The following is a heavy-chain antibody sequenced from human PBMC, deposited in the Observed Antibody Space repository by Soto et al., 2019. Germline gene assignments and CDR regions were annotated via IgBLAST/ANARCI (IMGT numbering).Heavy chain of an antibody. Sequence: TSETLSLTCTVSGGSISSSSYYWGWIRQPPGKGLEWIGSIYYSGSTYYNPSLKSRVTISVDTSKNQFSLKLSSVTAADTAVYYCARSYDGYFDYWGQGTLVTVSS. V-gene: IGHV4-39*01. CDR1: GGSISSSSYY. D-gene: IGHD5-12*01. J-gene: IGHJ4*02. CDR2: IYYSGST. CDR3: ARSYDGYFDY.